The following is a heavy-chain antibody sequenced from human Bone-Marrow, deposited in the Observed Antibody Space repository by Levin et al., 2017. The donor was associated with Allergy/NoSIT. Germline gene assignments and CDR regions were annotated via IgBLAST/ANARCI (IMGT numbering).Heavy chain of an antibody. J-gene: IGHJ5*02. D-gene: IGHD5-12*01. Sequence: GGSLRLSCAASGFSFGDYSMNWVRQVPGKGLEWLSFISWNGESTYYADSVKGRVTISRDNSKNSLYLQMNSLRTEDTGLYHCAKAYSGYDWWFDPWGQGTLVTFSS. V-gene: IGHV3-43*01. CDR3: AKAYSGYDWWFDP. CDR2: ISWNGEST. CDR1: GFSFGDYS.